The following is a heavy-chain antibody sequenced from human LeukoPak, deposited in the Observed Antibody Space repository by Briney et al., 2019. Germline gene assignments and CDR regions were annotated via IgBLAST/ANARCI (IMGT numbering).Heavy chain of an antibody. CDR1: GYTFTGYY. Sequence: ASVKVSCKASGYTFTGYYIHWVRQAPGQGLEWMGWISAYNGNTNYAQKLQGRVTMTTDTSTSTAYMELRSLRSDDTAVYYCARAGDYDILTGTDYWGQGTLVTVSS. D-gene: IGHD3-9*01. CDR3: ARAGDYDILTGTDY. V-gene: IGHV1-18*04. CDR2: ISAYNGNT. J-gene: IGHJ4*02.